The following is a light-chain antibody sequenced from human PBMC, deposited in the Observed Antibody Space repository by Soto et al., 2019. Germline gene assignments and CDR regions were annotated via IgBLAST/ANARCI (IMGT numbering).Light chain of an antibody. CDR2: DAS. J-gene: IGKJ2*01. Sequence: DIQMTQSPSAVSASVGDRVTFTCRASQSISSWLAWYQQKPGKAPKVLIYDASSLESGVPSRFSGSGSGTEFTLTISSLQPDDFATYYCQQYYSYSTFGQGTKLEIK. CDR3: QQYYSYST. CDR1: QSISSW. V-gene: IGKV1-5*01.